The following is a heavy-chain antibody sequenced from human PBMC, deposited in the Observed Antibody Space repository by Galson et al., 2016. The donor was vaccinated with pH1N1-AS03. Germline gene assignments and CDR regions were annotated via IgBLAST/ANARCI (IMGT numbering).Heavy chain of an antibody. J-gene: IGHJ3*01. CDR2: IHNEGTST. D-gene: IGHD3-22*01. CDR1: GCTCTTYW. CDR3: ARQDSSGYFHGLDL. V-gene: IGHV3-74*01. Sequence: SLRLSCAASGCTCTTYWMHWVSQVPARGLVWFSRIHNEGTSTRDTDSVRGRFFISRDNAKNTVYLQMNSLRAEDTAVYYCARQDSSGYFHGLDLWGQGTTVTVSS.